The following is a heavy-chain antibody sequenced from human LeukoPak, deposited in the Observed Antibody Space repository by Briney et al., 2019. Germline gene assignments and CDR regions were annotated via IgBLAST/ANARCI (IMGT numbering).Heavy chain of an antibody. V-gene: IGHV3-23*01. J-gene: IGHJ4*02. CDR2: ISESGGGT. Sequence: PGGSLRLSCVVSGITVSNYGMSWVRQAPGKGLEWVSGISESGGGTNYADSVKGRFFISRDNAKNMVYLHMNSLRAEDTAVYFCARRGVVIRGDILIGFHKEAYYFDYWGQGVLVTVSS. D-gene: IGHD3-10*01. CDR3: ARRGVVIRGDILIGFHKEAYYFDY. CDR1: GITVSNYG.